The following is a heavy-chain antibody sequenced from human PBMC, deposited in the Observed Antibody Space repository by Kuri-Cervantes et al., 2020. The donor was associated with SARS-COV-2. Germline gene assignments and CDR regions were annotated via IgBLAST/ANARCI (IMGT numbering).Heavy chain of an antibody. D-gene: IGHD2-2*01. CDR2: IYYSGST. Sequence: SETLSLTCTVSGGSISSYYWSWIRQPPGKGLEWIGYIYYSGSTNYNPSLKSRATISVDTSKNQFSLKLSSVTAADTAVYSCASIPMQSEYYFDYWGQGTLVTVSS. J-gene: IGHJ4*02. CDR1: GGSISSYY. CDR3: ASIPMQSEYYFDY. V-gene: IGHV4-59*01.